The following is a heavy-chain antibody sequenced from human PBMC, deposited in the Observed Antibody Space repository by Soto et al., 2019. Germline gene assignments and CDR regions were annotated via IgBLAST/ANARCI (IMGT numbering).Heavy chain of an antibody. CDR2: INPNSGGT. J-gene: IGHJ4*02. V-gene: IGHV1-2*04. CDR1: GYTFTGYY. D-gene: IGHD3-10*01. CDR3: ARVGITMVREAVYYFDY. Sequence: ASVKVSCKASGYTFTGYYMHWVRQAPGQGLEWMGWINPNSGGTNYAQKFQGWVTMTRDTSISTAYMELSRLRSDDTAVYYCARVGITMVREAVYYFDYWGQGTLVTVSS.